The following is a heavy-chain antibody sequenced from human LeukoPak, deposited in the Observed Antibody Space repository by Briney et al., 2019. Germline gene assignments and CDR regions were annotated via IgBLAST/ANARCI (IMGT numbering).Heavy chain of an antibody. Sequence: SVKVSCKASGGTFSNYAIIWVRQAPGQGLEWMAGIIPIFGTPNYAQKFQGRVTITADESTTTAYMELSSLRSEDTAVYYCATPSWTGGYSYQGDWGQGTLVTVSS. CDR3: ATPSWTGGYSYQGD. CDR2: IIPIFGTP. J-gene: IGHJ4*02. V-gene: IGHV1-69*01. D-gene: IGHD5-18*01. CDR1: GGTFSNYA.